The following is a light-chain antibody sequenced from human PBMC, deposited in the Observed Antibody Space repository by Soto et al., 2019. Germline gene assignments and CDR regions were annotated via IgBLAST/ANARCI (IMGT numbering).Light chain of an antibody. Sequence: DIQMTQSPSSLSASVGDRVTITCRASQSISSYLNWYQQKPGKAPKLLIYAASSLQSGVPSRFSGSGSGTDFTLTISSLQPEDFATYYCQQSYSTLDFDPGTKVDIK. V-gene: IGKV1-39*01. CDR1: QSISSY. CDR3: QQSYSTLD. J-gene: IGKJ3*01. CDR2: AAS.